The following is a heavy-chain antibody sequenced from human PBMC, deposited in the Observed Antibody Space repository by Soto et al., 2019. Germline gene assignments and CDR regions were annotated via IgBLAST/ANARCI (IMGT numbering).Heavy chain of an antibody. V-gene: IGHV1-18*01. CDR1: GYTFTNYG. CDR3: ARVSKGYSSGWYVAPGGGRVYYYGMDV. D-gene: IGHD6-19*01. J-gene: IGHJ6*02. CDR2: ISAYNGNT. Sequence: ASVKVSCKASGYTFTNYGISWVRQAPGQGLEWMGWISAYNGNTNYAQKLQGRVTMTTDTSTSTAYMELRSLRSDDTAVYYCARVSKGYSSGWYVAPGGGRVYYYGMDVWGQGTTVTVSS.